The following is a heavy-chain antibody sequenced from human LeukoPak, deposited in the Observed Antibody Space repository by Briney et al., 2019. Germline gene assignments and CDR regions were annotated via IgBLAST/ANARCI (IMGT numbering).Heavy chain of an antibody. CDR1: GYTFTGYY. Sequence: GASVKVSCKASGYTFTGYYMHWVRQAPGQGLEWIGWINPNSGGTNFAQKFQGRVTMTRDTSISTAYMELSRLRSDDTAVYYCARPYSSGWTTGYWGQGTLVTVSS. V-gene: IGHV1-2*02. D-gene: IGHD6-19*01. CDR3: ARPYSSGWTTGY. CDR2: INPNSGGT. J-gene: IGHJ4*02.